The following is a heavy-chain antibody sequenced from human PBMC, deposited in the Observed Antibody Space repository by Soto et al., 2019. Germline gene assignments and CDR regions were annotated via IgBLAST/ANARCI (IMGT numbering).Heavy chain of an antibody. CDR2: ISYDGSNK. CDR3: AKGQHCSSTSCYFYYYGMDV. CDR1: GFTFNTYG. J-gene: IGHJ6*02. D-gene: IGHD2-2*01. Sequence: QVQLVESGGGVVQPGRSLRLSCAASGFTFNTYGMHWVRQAPGKGLEWGAVISYDGSNKDYADSVKGRLIISRDNSKNTLYLQMNSLRAEDTAVYYCAKGQHCSSTSCYFYYYGMDVWGQGTTVAVSS. V-gene: IGHV3-30*18.